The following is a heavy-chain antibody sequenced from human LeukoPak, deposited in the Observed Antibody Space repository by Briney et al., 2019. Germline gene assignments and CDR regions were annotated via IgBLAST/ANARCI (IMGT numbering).Heavy chain of an antibody. D-gene: IGHD1-1*01. Sequence: GGPLRLSCAASGFTFSSYRMNWVRQAPGKGLEWVSYISSSSSTIYYADSVKGRFTISRDNAKNSLFLQMNSLRDEDTAVYYCARAGLTTYPPNFDYWGQGTLVTVSS. V-gene: IGHV3-48*02. CDR1: GFTFSSYR. CDR2: ISSSSSTI. J-gene: IGHJ4*02. CDR3: ARAGLTTYPPNFDY.